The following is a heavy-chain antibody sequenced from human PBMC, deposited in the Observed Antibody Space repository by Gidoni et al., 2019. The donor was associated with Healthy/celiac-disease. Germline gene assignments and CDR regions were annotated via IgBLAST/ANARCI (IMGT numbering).Heavy chain of an antibody. J-gene: IGHJ4*02. CDR2: IYTSGST. V-gene: IGHV4-61*02. CDR3: ARSSAAGTRVIDY. CDR1: GGSISSGSYY. Sequence: QVQLQESGPGLVKPSQTLSLTCTVSGGSISSGSYYWSWIRQPAGKGLEWIGRIYTSGSTNYNPSLKSRVTISVDTSKNQFSLKLSSVTAADTAVYYCARSSAAGTRVIDYWGQGTLVTVSS. D-gene: IGHD6-13*01.